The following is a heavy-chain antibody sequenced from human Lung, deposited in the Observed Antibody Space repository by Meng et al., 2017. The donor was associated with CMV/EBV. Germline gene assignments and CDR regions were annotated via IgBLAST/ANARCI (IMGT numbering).Heavy chain of an antibody. D-gene: IGHD2-2*01. CDR3: ARSARWGFCTTTSCQDYFDY. CDR2: IRGSGDGT. CDR1: GFTFSSYA. Sequence: GESXKISCAASGFTFSSYALNWVRQAPGRGLEWVSAIRGSGDGTNYAASVKGRFTISRDNSKNTVYLQMNSLRAEDTALYYCARSARWGFCTTTSCQDYFDYWGQGTLVTVSS. J-gene: IGHJ4*02. V-gene: IGHV3-23*01.